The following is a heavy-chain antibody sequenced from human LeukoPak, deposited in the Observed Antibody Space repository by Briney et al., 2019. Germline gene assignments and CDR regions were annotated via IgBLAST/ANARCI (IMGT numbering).Heavy chain of an antibody. Sequence: GGSLRLSCAASGFTFSSYAMSWVRQAPGKGLEWVSAISGSGGSTYYADSVKGRFTISRDNSKNTLYLQMNSLRAEDTAVCYCAKEYYDFWSGYYPDCAFDIWGQGTMVTVSS. CDR3: AKEYYDFWSGYYPDCAFDI. D-gene: IGHD3-3*01. J-gene: IGHJ3*02. V-gene: IGHV3-23*01. CDR1: GFTFSSYA. CDR2: ISGSGGST.